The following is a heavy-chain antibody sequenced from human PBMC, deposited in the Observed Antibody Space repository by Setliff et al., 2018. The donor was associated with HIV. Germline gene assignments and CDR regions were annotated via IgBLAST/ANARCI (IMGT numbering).Heavy chain of an antibody. CDR1: GFTFSNYP. CDR3: ARSMSGWSVDY. Sequence: GASVKVSCVASGFTFSNYPMKWIRQAPGKGLECVSYITSSSDTTYYGDSVQGRFTTSRDNAKNSLYLQMNSLRADDTAVYYCARSMSGWSVDYWGQGIQVTVSS. D-gene: IGHD6-19*01. CDR2: ITSSSDTT. J-gene: IGHJ4*02. V-gene: IGHV3-48*01.